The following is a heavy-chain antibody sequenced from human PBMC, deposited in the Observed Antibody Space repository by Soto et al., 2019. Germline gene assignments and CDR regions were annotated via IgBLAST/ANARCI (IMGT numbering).Heavy chain of an antibody. J-gene: IGHJ6*02. V-gene: IGHV4-61*03. CDR3: ARAGRPVSGSSPLPYYYYAMDV. CDR1: GDSVTSGSHY. Sequence: PSETLSLTCTVSGDSVTSGSHYWSWIRQPPGKGLEYIGYIFYSENTSYHPSLKSRVTISVDTSKNHFSLKLSSVTASDTAIYYCARAGRPVSGSSPLPYYYYAMDVWGQGTTVTVSS. D-gene: IGHD2-15*01. CDR2: IFYSENT.